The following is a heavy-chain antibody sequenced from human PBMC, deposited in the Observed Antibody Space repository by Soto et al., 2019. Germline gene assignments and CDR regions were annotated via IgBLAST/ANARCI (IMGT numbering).Heavy chain of an antibody. Sequence: GASVKVSCKVSGYTLTELSMHWVRQAPGKGLEWMGGFDPEDGETIYAQKFQGRVTMTENTSTDTAYMELSSLRSEDTAVYYCATWSAVISPAQDWFDPWGQGTLVTVS. CDR3: ATWSAVISPAQDWFDP. CDR1: GYTLTELS. V-gene: IGHV1-24*01. D-gene: IGHD3-3*01. CDR2: FDPEDGET. J-gene: IGHJ5*02.